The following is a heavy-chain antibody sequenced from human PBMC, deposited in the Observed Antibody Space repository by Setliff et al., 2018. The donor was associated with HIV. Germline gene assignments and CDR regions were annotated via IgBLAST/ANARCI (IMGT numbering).Heavy chain of an antibody. Sequence: GGSLRLSCVVSGFTFEDYGMSWVRQAPGKGLEWVSGISWDSGRTGYADSVKGRFTISRDNAKSSLYLQMDSLRAEDTALYYGAKDSKVAYGSSDHQYFHHWGQGTLVTVSS. J-gene: IGHJ1*01. CDR3: AKDSKVAYGSSDHQYFHH. D-gene: IGHD3-22*01. CDR1: GFTFEDYG. CDR2: ISWDSGRT. V-gene: IGHV3-20*04.